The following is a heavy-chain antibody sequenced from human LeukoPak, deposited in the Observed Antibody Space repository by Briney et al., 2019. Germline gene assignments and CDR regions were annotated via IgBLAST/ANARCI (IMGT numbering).Heavy chain of an antibody. D-gene: IGHD6-19*01. CDR2: IKQDGSEK. Sequence: GGSLRLSCAASGFTFSSYWMSWVRQAPGKGLEWVANIKQDGSEKYYVDSVKGRFTISRDNAKNSLYLQMNSLRAEDTAVYYCARETTIAVAGIHFDYWGQGTLVTVSS. CDR1: GFTFSSYW. J-gene: IGHJ4*02. CDR3: ARETTIAVAGIHFDY. V-gene: IGHV3-7*01.